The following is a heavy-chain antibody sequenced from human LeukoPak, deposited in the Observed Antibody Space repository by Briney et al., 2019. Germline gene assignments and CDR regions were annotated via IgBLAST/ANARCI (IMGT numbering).Heavy chain of an antibody. CDR2: IKQDGSEK. CDR1: GFTFSSYC. V-gene: IGHV3-7*03. CDR3: ARKAYGLDA. J-gene: IGHJ6*04. Sequence: GGSLRLSCAPSGFTFSSYCMSWVRQAPGKGLEWVANIKQDGSEKYYVDSVKGRFTISRDNGKNSLYLQMNSLRAEDTAVYYCARKAYGLDAWGKGTTVTVSS.